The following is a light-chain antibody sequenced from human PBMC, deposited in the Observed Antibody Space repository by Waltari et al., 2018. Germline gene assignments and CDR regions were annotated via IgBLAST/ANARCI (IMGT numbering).Light chain of an antibody. Sequence: EIVLTQSPATLSLSPGERATLSCRASQSINSYLAWYQQKPGQAPRLLIYDASNRATGVPARFRGSGSGSDFTLTISSLDPEDFAVYYCQQRYNWPLTFGQGTRLEIK. V-gene: IGKV3-11*01. CDR1: QSINSY. CDR2: DAS. J-gene: IGKJ5*01. CDR3: QQRYNWPLT.